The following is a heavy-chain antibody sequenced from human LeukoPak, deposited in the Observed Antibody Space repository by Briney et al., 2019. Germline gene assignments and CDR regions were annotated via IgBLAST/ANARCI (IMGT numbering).Heavy chain of an antibody. Sequence: PGGSLRLSCAASGFTFSSYWMSWVRQAPGKGLEWVANIKQDGSEKYYVDSVKGRFTISRDNAKNSLYLQMNSLRAEDTAVYYCARALPSYYYYYYMDVWGKGTTVTVSS. CDR1: GFTFSSYW. J-gene: IGHJ6*03. V-gene: IGHV3-7*01. CDR3: ARALPSYYYYYYMDV. CDR2: IKQDGSEK.